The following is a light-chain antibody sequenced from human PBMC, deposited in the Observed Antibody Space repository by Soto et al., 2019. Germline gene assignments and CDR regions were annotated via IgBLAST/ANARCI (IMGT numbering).Light chain of an antibody. Sequence: QSVLTQPPSVSAAPGQKVTISCSGSSSNIGNNAVNWYQQLPGKAPKLLIHDDNLESSGVSHRFSGSNSGTSASLAISDLQSEDEAHYYCAAWDDSLNGPVFGGGTKLTVL. V-gene: IGLV1-36*01. CDR1: SSNIGNNA. CDR3: AAWDDSLNGPV. CDR2: DDN. J-gene: IGLJ3*02.